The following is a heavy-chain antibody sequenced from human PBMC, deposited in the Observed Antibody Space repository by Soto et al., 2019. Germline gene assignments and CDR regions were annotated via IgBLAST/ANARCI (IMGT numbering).Heavy chain of an antibody. CDR1: GYSFVCYW. CDR2: IYPADSDT. V-gene: IGHV5-51*03. Sequence: EVQLVQSGAEVKKPGESLKISCKGSGYSFVCYWIAWVRQKPGKGLEWMGTIYPADSDTRYSPSFQGQVTISVDLSIRTAYLQWSSLRASDTAMYFCARGRHPCSSTTCSRWFDPWGQGTLVTVSS. J-gene: IGHJ5*02. D-gene: IGHD2-2*01. CDR3: ARGRHPCSSTTCSRWFDP.